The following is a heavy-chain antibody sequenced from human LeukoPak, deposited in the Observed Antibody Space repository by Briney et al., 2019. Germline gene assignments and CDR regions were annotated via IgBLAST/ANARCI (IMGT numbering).Heavy chain of an antibody. CDR1: GYSFTSYW. J-gene: IGHJ2*01. CDR3: ARARDPRYDSSGYPPHSSFDL. Sequence: GESLKISCKGSGYSFTSYWIGWVRQMPGKGLEWMGIIYPGDSDTRYSPSFQGQVTISADKSISTAYLQWSSLKASDTAMYYCARARDPRYDSSGYPPHSSFDLWGRGTLVTVSS. D-gene: IGHD3-22*01. V-gene: IGHV5-51*01. CDR2: IYPGDSDT.